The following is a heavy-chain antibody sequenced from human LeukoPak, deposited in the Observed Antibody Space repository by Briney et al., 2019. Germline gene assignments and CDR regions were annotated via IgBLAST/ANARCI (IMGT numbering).Heavy chain of an antibody. CDR1: GYTFTSYG. D-gene: IGHD3-22*01. Sequence: SVKVSCKASGYTFTSYGISWVRQAPGHGLEWMGGIIPIFGTADYAQKFQGRVTITADKSTSTAYMELSSLRSEDTAVYYCARVLVYDSSGYYSPFDYWGQGTLVTVSS. CDR3: ARVLVYDSSGYYSPFDY. CDR2: IIPIFGTA. J-gene: IGHJ4*02. V-gene: IGHV1-69*06.